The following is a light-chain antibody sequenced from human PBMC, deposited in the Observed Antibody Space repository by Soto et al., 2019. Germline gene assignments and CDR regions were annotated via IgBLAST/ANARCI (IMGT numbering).Light chain of an antibody. CDR2: YDR. V-gene: IGLV3-21*04. J-gene: IGLJ1*01. CDR1: DIGRKS. Sequence: SYELTQPPSESVAPGETARITCGGNDIGRKSVHWYQQKPGQAPVLVIYYDRDRPSGIPERFSGSNSGNTATLTISRVEAGDEADYYCQVWDSSSDHYVFATGTKLTV. CDR3: QVWDSSSDHYV.